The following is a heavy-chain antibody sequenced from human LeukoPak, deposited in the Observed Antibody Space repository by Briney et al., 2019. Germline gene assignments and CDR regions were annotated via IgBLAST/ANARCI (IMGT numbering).Heavy chain of an antibody. J-gene: IGHJ3*01. CDR3: AKERPRGWSIVGASCDFDV. D-gene: IGHD1-26*01. CDR2: ISSSSNYI. Sequence: GGSLRLSCAASGFTFSTYTMNWVRQAPGKGLEWVSSISSSSNYIYDADSVKGRFTISRDNAKNSLYLQMNSLRLEDTSGYFCAKERPRGWSIVGASCDFDVWGQGTMVTVSS. CDR1: GFTFSTYT. V-gene: IGHV3-21*01.